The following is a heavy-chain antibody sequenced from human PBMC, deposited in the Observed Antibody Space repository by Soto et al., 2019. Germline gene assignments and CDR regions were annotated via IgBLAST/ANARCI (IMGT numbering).Heavy chain of an antibody. CDR3: GPLGNFGVVMGH. CDR1: GFTFSSYW. J-gene: IGHJ4*02. V-gene: IGHV3-74*01. D-gene: IGHD3-3*01. CDR2: INRDGIGT. Sequence: LRLSCAASGFTFSSYWMHWVRQAPGKGLVWVSRINRDGIGTSYAESVKGRFTISRDNAKNTLYLQMDSLRAEDTAVYYCGPLGNFGVVMGHWGQGTLVTVSS.